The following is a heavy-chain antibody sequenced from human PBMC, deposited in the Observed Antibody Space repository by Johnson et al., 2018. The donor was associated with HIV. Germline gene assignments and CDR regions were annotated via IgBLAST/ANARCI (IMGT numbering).Heavy chain of an antibody. CDR2: LGTAGDT. J-gene: IGHJ3*02. D-gene: IGHD1-1*01. V-gene: IGHV3-13*01. Sequence: VQLVESGGGLVQPGGSLRLSCAASGFTFSSYDMHWVRQATGKGLEWVSALGTAGDTYYPGSVKGRFTISRDNSKNTLYLQMNSLSAEDTAVYYCARESPGYAFDIWGQGTMVTVSS. CDR1: GFTFSSYD. CDR3: ARESPGYAFDI.